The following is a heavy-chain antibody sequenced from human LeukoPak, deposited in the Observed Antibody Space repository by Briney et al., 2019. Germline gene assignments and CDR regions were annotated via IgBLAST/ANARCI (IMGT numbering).Heavy chain of an antibody. CDR2: IYYSGST. CDR1: GGSISSYY. CDR3: AGLGYCSSTSCYTDGPYYFDY. J-gene: IGHJ4*02. Sequence: SETLSLTCTVSGGSISSYYWSWLRQPPGKGLEWIGYIYYSGSTNYNPSLKSRVTISVDTSKNQFSLKLSSVTAADTAVYYCAGLGYCSSTSCYTDGPYYFDYWGQGTLVTVSS. D-gene: IGHD2-2*02. V-gene: IGHV4-59*01.